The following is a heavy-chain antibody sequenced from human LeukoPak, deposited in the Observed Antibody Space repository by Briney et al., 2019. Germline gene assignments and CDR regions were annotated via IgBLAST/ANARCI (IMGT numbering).Heavy chain of an antibody. CDR2: ISSDVNNK. CDR1: GFTFSSFG. V-gene: IGHV3-30*18. J-gene: IGHJ4*02. Sequence: GGSLRLSCAASGFTFSSFGMHWVRQAPGKGLDWVAVISSDVNNKNYADSVKGRFTISRDNSKNTLYPEVISLTAEDTAVYYCAKDDAWLRFGEWSQGTLVTVSS. CDR3: AKDDAWLRFGE. D-gene: IGHD3-10*01.